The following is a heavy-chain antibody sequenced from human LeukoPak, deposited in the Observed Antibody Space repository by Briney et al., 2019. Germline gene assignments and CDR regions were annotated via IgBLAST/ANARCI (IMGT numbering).Heavy chain of an antibody. J-gene: IGHJ4*02. CDR3: ARDWSMTTLDY. CDR2: INPNSGGT. Sequence: ASVKVSCKASGYTFIGYHMHWVRQAPGQGLEWMGRINPNSGGTDYAQKFQGRVTMTRDTSISTAYLEFSSLRSDDTAVYYCARDWSMTTLDYWGQGTLVTVSS. D-gene: IGHD4-17*01. V-gene: IGHV1-2*06. CDR1: GYTFIGYH.